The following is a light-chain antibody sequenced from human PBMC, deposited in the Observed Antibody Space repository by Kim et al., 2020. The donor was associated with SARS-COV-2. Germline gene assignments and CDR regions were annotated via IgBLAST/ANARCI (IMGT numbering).Light chain of an antibody. CDR1: SGSIASND. CDR3: QSYDSSNVV. CDR2: EDN. Sequence: GRTVTIARPRSSGSIASNDVQWYQQRSGSAPTTVIYEDNQRPSGVPDRFSGSIDSSSNSASLTISGLKTEDEADYYCQSYDSSNVVFGGGTQLTVL. J-gene: IGLJ2*01. V-gene: IGLV6-57*03.